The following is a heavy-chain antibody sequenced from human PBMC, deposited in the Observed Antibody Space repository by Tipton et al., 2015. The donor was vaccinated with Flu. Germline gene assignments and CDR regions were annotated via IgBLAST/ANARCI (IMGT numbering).Heavy chain of an antibody. J-gene: IGHJ4*02. CDR3: ARIPNIVATKKMFDY. CDR1: GGSISSSTYY. CDR2: YYYSGST. D-gene: IGHD5-12*01. V-gene: IGHV4-39*07. Sequence: TLSLTCTVSGGSISSSTYYWGWIRQPPGKGLEWIGSYYYSGSTYYNPSLNSRATISLDTSKNQFSLKLSSVTAADTAVYYCARIPNIVATKKMFDYWGQGTLVTVSS.